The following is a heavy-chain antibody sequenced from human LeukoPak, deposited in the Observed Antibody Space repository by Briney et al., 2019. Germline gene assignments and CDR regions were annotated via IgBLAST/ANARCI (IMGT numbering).Heavy chain of an antibody. CDR1: GYTFSIYG. V-gene: IGHV1-69*13. CDR3: ARWRSYYYDSSGYFDY. CDR2: IIPIFGTA. J-gene: IGHJ4*02. D-gene: IGHD3-22*01. Sequence: SVRVSCKASGYTFSIYGFSWVRQAPGQGLEWMGGIIPIFGTANYAQKFQGRVTITADESTSTAYMELSSLRSEDTAVYYCARWRSYYYDSSGYFDYWGQGTLVTVSS.